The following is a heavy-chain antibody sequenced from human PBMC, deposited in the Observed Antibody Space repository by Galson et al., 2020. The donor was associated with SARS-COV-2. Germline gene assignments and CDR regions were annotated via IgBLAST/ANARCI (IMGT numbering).Heavy chain of an antibody. CDR3: ARHALNPGRAFDI. J-gene: IGHJ3*02. CDR2: IYYSGST. V-gene: IGHV4-59*08. D-gene: IGHD3-10*01. CDR1: GGSISSYY. Sequence: SETLSLTCTVSGGSISSYYWSWIRQPPGKGLEWIGYIYYSGSTNYNPSLKSRVTISVDTSKNQFSLKLSSVTAADTAVYYCARHALNPGRAFDIWGQGTMVTVSS.